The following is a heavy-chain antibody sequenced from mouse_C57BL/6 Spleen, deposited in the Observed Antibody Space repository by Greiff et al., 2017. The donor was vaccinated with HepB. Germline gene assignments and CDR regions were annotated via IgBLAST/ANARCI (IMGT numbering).Heavy chain of an antibody. CDR3: ARHSNYVDY. V-gene: IGHV1-50*01. CDR1: GYTFTSYW. D-gene: IGHD2-5*01. Sequence: QVQLQQPGAELVKPGASVKLSCKASGYTFTSYWMQWVKQRPGQGLEWIGEIDPSDSYTNYNQKFKGKATLTVDTSSSTAYMQLSSLTSEDSAVYYCARHSNYVDYWGQGTSVTVSS. CDR2: IDPSDSYT. J-gene: IGHJ4*01.